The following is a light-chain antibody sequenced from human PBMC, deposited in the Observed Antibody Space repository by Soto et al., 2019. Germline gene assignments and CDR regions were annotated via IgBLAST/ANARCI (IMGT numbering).Light chain of an antibody. Sequence: QSALTQPASVTGSPGQSITISCTGTSSDVGAFNYVSWYQQHPAKAPKVMIYDVSNRPSGISYRFSGSKSGNTASLTISGLQAEDEADYYCVSYTTNNTYVFGTGTKLTVL. CDR2: DVS. J-gene: IGLJ1*01. CDR3: VSYTTNNTYV. CDR1: SSDVGAFNY. V-gene: IGLV2-14*03.